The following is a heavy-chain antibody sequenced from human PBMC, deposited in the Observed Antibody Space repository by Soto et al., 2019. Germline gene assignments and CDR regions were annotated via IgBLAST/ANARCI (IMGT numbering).Heavy chain of an antibody. D-gene: IGHD1-1*01. V-gene: IGHV1-2*02. CDR3: ARDGNRPLSLGGSINDKKNWFAP. CDR1: GYSFTGYY. Sequence: VASVKVSCKSSGYSFTGYYMHWVRQAPGQGLEWMGWINPNSGGTNYAQKFQGRVTMTRDTSISTAYMELSRLRSDDTAVYYCARDGNRPLSLGGSINDKKNWFAPSGQGTLVPSTQ. J-gene: IGHJ5*02. CDR2: INPNSGGT.